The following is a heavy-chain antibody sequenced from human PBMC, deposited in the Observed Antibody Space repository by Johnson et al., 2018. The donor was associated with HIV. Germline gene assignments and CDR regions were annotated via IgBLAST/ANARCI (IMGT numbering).Heavy chain of an antibody. CDR3: AKSSDYYDSSGYRADAFDI. CDR1: GFTFDDYG. V-gene: IGHV3-20*04. Sequence: VQLVESGGGVVRPGGSLRLSCAASGFTFDDYGMSWVRQVPGKGLEWVSGINWNGGSTGYADSVKGRFIISRDNAKNSLYLQMNSLRAEDTALYYCAKSSDYYDSSGYRADAFDIWGQGTMVTVSS. D-gene: IGHD3-22*01. J-gene: IGHJ3*02. CDR2: INWNGGST.